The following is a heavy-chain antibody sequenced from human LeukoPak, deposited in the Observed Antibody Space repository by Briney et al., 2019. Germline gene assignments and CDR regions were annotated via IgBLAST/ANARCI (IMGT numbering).Heavy chain of an antibody. D-gene: IGHD1-26*01. CDR1: GFTFSSYA. CDR2: ISGSGGST. Sequence: GGSLRLSCAASGFTFSSYAMSWVRQAPGKGLEWVSAISGSGGSTYYADSVKGRFTISRDNSKNTLYLQMNSLRAEDTAVYYCAKTRGLVGATTYYYYGMDVWGQGTTATVSS. J-gene: IGHJ6*02. CDR3: AKTRGLVGATTYYYYGMDV. V-gene: IGHV3-23*01.